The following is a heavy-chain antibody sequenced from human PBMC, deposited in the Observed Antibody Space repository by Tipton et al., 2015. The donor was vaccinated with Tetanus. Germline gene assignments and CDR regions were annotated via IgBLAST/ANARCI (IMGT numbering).Heavy chain of an antibody. D-gene: IGHD1-14*01. CDR2: IYTSGST. CDR3: ARDGQPGSYYGMDV. CDR1: GGSISSDY. J-gene: IGHJ6*02. V-gene: IGHV4-4*07. Sequence: TLSLTCAVSGGSISSDYWSWIRQPAGKGLEWIGRIYTSGSTNYNPSLKSRVTMSVDTSKNQFSLKLSSVTAADTAIYYCARDGQPGSYYGMDVWGQGTTVTVSS.